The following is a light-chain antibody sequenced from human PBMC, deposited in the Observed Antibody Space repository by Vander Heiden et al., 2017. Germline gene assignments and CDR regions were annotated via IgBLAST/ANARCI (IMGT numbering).Light chain of an antibody. J-gene: IGLJ1*01. Sequence: QSALTQPASMSGSPGQPITISCTGTSSDVGASDHVSWYQQHPGKAPKLMIYDIINRPSGVSNRFSGSKSGNTASLTISGLQAEDEADYYCSSYTTTSTYVFGAGTTVTVL. CDR2: DII. CDR3: SSYTTTSTYV. CDR1: SSDVGASDH. V-gene: IGLV2-14*03.